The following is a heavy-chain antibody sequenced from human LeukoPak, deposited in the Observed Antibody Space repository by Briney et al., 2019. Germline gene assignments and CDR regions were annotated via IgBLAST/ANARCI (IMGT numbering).Heavy chain of an antibody. CDR2: ITSGASTI. CDR1: GFTFSSYE. Sequence: GGSLRLSCAASGFTFSSYEMNWVRQAPGRGLEWVSYITSGASTIYYADSVKGRFTISRDNAKNSLYLQMNSLRVEDTAVYYCARQDPELAYWGQGTLVTVSS. CDR3: ARQDPELAY. V-gene: IGHV3-48*03. D-gene: IGHD1-26*01. J-gene: IGHJ4*02.